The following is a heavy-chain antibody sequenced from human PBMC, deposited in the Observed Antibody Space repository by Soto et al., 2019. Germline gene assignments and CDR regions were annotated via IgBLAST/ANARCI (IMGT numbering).Heavy chain of an antibody. V-gene: IGHV3-11*01. CDR2: IGSSGSTI. CDR3: ARALYSSGWYYRWFYX. D-gene: IGHD6-19*01. Sequence: GGSLRLSFAASGFTFSDYYMSWIRQAPGKGLEWVSYIGSSGSTIYYGDSVKVRLTISSDNAKNSLYLQMNSLRAEDTAVYYCARALYSSGWYYRWFYXWGQGTLLTVSX. CDR1: GFTFSDYY. J-gene: IGHJ5*02.